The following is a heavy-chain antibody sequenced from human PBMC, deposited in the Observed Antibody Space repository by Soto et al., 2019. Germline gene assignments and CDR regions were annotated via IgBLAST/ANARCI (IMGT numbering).Heavy chain of an antibody. Sequence: PGGSLRLSCASSGFTLSMSAVNWVRQAPGKGLEWVSYISDSGDRTYYADSVKGRFTISRDRSKNTVSLQVDSLRAEDTAVYYCAKDRGIIVKAGDAFGVWGQGTKVTVSS. D-gene: IGHD3-16*02. CDR2: ISDSGDRT. V-gene: IGHV3-23*01. J-gene: IGHJ3*01. CDR1: GFTLSMSA. CDR3: AKDRGIIVKAGDAFGV.